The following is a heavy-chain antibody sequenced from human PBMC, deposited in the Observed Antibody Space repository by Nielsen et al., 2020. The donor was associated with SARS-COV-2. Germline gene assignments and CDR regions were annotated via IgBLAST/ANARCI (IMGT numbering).Heavy chain of an antibody. Sequence: SVKVSCKASGGTFSSYAISWVRQAPGQGLEWMGRIIPILGIANYAQKFQGRVTITADKSTSTAYMELSSLRSEDTAVYYCARHVAMVSDAFDIWGQGTMVTVSS. D-gene: IGHD5-18*01. J-gene: IGHJ3*02. V-gene: IGHV1-69*04. CDR1: GGTFSSYA. CDR3: ARHVAMVSDAFDI. CDR2: IIPILGIA.